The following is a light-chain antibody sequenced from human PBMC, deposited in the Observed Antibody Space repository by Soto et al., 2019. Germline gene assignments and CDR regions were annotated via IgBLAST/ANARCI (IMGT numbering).Light chain of an antibody. V-gene: IGKV1-5*01. CDR3: QQYNSYSPWT. CDR1: QNVNKW. J-gene: IGKJ1*01. CDR2: DAS. Sequence: DIQMTQSPSTLSASVGDRGTITCRASQNVNKWLAWFQQKPGKVPKLLIFDASTLQTGVPLRFGGSGSGTVFTLTISSLQPEDFATYYCQQYNSYSPWTFGQGTKVDIK.